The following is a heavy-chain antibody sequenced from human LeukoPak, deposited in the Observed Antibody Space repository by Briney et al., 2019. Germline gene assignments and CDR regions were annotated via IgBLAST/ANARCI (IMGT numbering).Heavy chain of an antibody. CDR3: ARASNSGSPDPIGY. CDR1: GFTFSSYA. CDR2: ISSNGGST. D-gene: IGHD1-26*01. J-gene: IGHJ4*02. Sequence: PGGSLRLSCAASGFTFSSYAMHWVRQAPGKGLEYVSAISSNGGSTYYANSVKGRFTISRDNSKNTLYLQMGSLRAEDMAVYYCARASNSGSPDPIGYWGQGTLVTVSS. V-gene: IGHV3-64*01.